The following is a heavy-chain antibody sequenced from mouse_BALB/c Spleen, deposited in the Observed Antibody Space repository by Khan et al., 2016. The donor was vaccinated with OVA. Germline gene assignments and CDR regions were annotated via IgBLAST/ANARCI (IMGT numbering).Heavy chain of an antibody. Sequence: QIQLVQSGPELKTPGETVKISCKASGYTFTNYAMNWVKQAPGKGLKWMGWINIYTGEPTYGDDFKGRFAFPLETSATTVYLHINNLKNEDMATYYCARSRGNYLLDHWGQGTTLTVSS. CDR1: GYTFTNYA. D-gene: IGHD2-1*01. CDR2: INIYTGEP. J-gene: IGHJ2*01. CDR3: ARSRGNYLLDH. V-gene: IGHV9-1*02.